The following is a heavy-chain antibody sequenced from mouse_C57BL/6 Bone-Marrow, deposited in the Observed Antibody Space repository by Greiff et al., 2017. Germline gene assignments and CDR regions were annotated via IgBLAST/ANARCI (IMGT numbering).Heavy chain of an antibody. J-gene: IGHJ1*03. CDR1: GYTFTSYW. CDR2: IHPNSGST. V-gene: IGHV1-64*01. Sequence: VQLQQPGAELVKPGASVKLSCKASGYTFTSYWMHWVKQRPGQGLEWIGMIHPNSGSTNYNEKFKSKATLTVDKSSSTAYMQLSSLTSEDSAVSYCAREDKGDYSKYVWYFDVWGKGTTVTVSS. D-gene: IGHD2-5*01. CDR3: AREDKGDYSKYVWYFDV.